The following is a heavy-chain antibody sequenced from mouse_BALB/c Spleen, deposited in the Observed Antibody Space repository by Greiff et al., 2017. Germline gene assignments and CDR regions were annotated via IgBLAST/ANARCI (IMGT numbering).Heavy chain of an antibody. Sequence: VKLVESGPEVVRPGVSVKISCKGSGYTFTDYAMHWVKQSHAKSLEWIGVISTYNGNTNYNQKFKGKATMTVDKSSSTAYMELARLTSEDSAIYYCARPFIYYDYGYYFDYWGQGTTLTVSS. V-gene: IGHV1-67*01. CDR1: GYTFTDYA. CDR2: ISTYNGNT. J-gene: IGHJ2*01. CDR3: ARPFIYYDYGYYFDY. D-gene: IGHD2-4*01.